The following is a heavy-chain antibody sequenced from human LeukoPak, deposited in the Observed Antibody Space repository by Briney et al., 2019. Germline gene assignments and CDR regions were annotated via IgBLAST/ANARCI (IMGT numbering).Heavy chain of an antibody. Sequence: GGSLRLSCAASGFNFDDYAMHWVRQAPGKGLEWVSGISWNSGNIAYADSVKGRFTISRDNSKNTMYLQMNSLRAEDTAIYHCAKSSGYNSRGWFDPWGQGTLVTVSS. CDR2: ISWNSGNI. V-gene: IGHV3-9*01. J-gene: IGHJ5*02. D-gene: IGHD6-13*01. CDR3: AKSSGYNSRGWFDP. CDR1: GFNFDDYA.